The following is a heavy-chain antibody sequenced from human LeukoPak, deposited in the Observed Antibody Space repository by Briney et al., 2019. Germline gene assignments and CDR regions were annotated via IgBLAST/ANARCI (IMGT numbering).Heavy chain of an antibody. V-gene: IGHV3-48*04. Sequence: GGSLRLSCAASGITFSSYSMNWVRQAPGKGLEWVSYISSSSSTIYYADSVKGRFTISRDNAKNSLYLQMNSLRAEDTAVYYCARNWNTLDYWGQGTLVTVSS. CDR1: GITFSSYS. D-gene: IGHD1/OR15-1a*01. J-gene: IGHJ4*02. CDR2: ISSSSSTI. CDR3: ARNWNTLDY.